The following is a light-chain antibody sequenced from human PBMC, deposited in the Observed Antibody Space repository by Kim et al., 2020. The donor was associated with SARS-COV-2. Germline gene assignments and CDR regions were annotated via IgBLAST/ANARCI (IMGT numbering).Light chain of an antibody. V-gene: IGLV1-40*01. Sequence: RVTISCTGSSSNIGARYDVHWYQKLPGTAPKLLIYGNSNRPSGVPDRFSGSKSGTSASLAITGLQAEDEADYYCQSYDSSLSGWVFGGGTQLTVL. CDR2: GNS. CDR1: SSNIGARYD. J-gene: IGLJ3*02. CDR3: QSYDSSLSGWV.